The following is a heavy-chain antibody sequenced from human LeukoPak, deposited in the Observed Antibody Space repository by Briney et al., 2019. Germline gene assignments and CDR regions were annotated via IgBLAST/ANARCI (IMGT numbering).Heavy chain of an antibody. Sequence: GRSLRLSCAASGFTFYDYVMHWVRQAPGKGLEWVSCITWNSANIGYADSVKGRFTISRDNAKNSLYLQMNSLRPEDTAIYYCAKGSPYYYDAWDQGTLVTVSS. CDR2: ITWNSANI. V-gene: IGHV3-9*01. CDR1: GFTFYDYV. J-gene: IGHJ4*02. CDR3: AKGSPYYYDA.